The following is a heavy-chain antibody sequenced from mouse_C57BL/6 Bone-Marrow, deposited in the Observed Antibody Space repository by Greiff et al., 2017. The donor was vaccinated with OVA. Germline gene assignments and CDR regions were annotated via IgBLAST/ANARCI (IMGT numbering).Heavy chain of an antibody. D-gene: IGHD1-1*01. CDR3: ARGDSTVVATPFAY. Sequence: VQLQQSGAELARPGASVKLSCKASGYTFTSYGISWVKQRTGQGLEWIGEIYPRSGNTYYNEKLKGKATLTADKSSSTAYMELRSLTSEDSAVYFCARGDSTVVATPFAYWGQGTLVTVSA. V-gene: IGHV1-81*01. CDR1: GYTFTSYG. J-gene: IGHJ3*01. CDR2: IYPRSGNT.